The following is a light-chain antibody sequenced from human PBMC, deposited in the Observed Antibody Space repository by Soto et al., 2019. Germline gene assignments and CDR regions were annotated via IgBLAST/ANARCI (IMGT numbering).Light chain of an antibody. CDR3: AAWDDSLSGPV. CDR1: SSNIGSNY. Sequence: QSVLTQPPSASGTPGQRVTISCSGSSSNIGSNYVYWYQQLPGTAPKLLIYSNNQRPSGVLDRFSGSKSGTSASLAISGLRSEDEADDYCAAWDDSLSGPVFGGGTKLTVL. J-gene: IGLJ3*02. V-gene: IGLV1-47*02. CDR2: SNN.